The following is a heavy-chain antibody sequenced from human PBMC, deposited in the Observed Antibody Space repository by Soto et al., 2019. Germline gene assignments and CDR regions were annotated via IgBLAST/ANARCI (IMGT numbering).Heavy chain of an antibody. D-gene: IGHD2-2*01. CDR2: IRSKANSYAT. CDR1: GFTFIGSA. Sequence: GGSLRLSCAASGFTFIGSAMHWVRQASGKGLEWVGRIRSKANSYATAYAASVKGRFTISRDDSKNTAYLQMNSLKTEDTAVYYCTSPNIVVVPATRGGMDVWGQGTTVTVSS. V-gene: IGHV3-73*01. J-gene: IGHJ6*02. CDR3: TSPNIVVVPATRGGMDV.